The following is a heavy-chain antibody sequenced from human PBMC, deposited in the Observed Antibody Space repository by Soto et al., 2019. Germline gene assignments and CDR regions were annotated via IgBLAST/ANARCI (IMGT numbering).Heavy chain of an antibody. CDR1: GGTFSGYT. V-gene: IGHV1-69*02. J-gene: IGHJ4*02. Sequence: SVKVSCKASGGTFSGYTISWVRQAPGHGLEWMGRIIPILGIANYAQKFQGRVTITADKSTSTAYMELSSLRSEDMAVYYCARGYCSSTSCYVPFDYWGQGTLVTVSS. CDR3: ARGYCSSTSCYVPFDY. CDR2: IIPILGIA. D-gene: IGHD2-2*01.